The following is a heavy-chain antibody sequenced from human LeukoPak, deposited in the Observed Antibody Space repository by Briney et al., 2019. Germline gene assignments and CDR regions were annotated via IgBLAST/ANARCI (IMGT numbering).Heavy chain of an antibody. D-gene: IGHD3-10*01. CDR1: GGSISSYY. CDR3: GRHGGATMVRGVLVDAFDI. Sequence: SETLSLTCTVSGGSISSYYWCWIRQPPGKGLEWIGYVFHSGNTNYNPSLKSRVTISVDRTKNQFSLKLSSVTAADTAVYYCGRHGGATMVRGVLVDAFDIWGQGTMVTVSS. J-gene: IGHJ3*02. CDR2: VFHSGNT. V-gene: IGHV4-59*08.